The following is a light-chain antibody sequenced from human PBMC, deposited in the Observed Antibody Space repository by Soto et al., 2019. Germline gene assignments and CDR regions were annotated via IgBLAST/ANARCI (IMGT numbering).Light chain of an antibody. CDR2: GAS. Sequence: EIVMTQSPATLSVSPGEGATLSCRASQSISTKVGWYQQRPGQAPRLLIYGASIRATGIPARFSGSGSGTEFTLTISSLDSEDSAVYYCQEYNAWHKISFGQGTRLEIK. V-gene: IGKV3-15*01. CDR3: QEYNAWHKIS. CDR1: QSISTK. J-gene: IGKJ5*01.